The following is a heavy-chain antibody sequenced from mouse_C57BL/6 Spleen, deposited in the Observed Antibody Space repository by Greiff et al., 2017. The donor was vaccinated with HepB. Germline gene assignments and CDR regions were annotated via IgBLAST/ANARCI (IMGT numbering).Heavy chain of an antibody. CDR1: GYSFTDYN. CDR2: INPNYGTT. D-gene: IGHD2-10*02. V-gene: IGHV1-39*01. J-gene: IGHJ4*01. CDR3: ARLERYGNERGYAMDY. Sequence: EVKLMESGPELVKPGASVKISCKASGYSFTDYNMNWVKQSNGKSLEWIGVINPNYGTTSYNQKFKGKATLTVDQSSSTAYMQLNSLTSEDSAVYYCARLERYGNERGYAMDYWGQGTSVTVSS.